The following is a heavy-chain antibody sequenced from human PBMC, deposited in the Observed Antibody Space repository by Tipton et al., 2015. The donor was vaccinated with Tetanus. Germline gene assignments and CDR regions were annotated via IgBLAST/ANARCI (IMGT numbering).Heavy chain of an antibody. D-gene: IGHD5-18*01. CDR2: INPSGGST. CDR1: GYTFTSYY. V-gene: IGHV1-46*03. J-gene: IGHJ6*02. Sequence: QSGAEVKKPGASVKVSCKASGYTFTSYYMHWVRQAPGQGLEWMGIINPSGGSTSYAQKFQGGVTMTRDTSTSTVYMELSSLRSEDTAVYYCAISAMARGITLNGMDVWGQGTTVTVSS. CDR3: AISAMARGITLNGMDV.